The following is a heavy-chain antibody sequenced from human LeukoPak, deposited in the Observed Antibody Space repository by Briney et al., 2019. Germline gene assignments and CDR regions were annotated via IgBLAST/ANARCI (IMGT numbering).Heavy chain of an antibody. D-gene: IGHD1-26*01. V-gene: IGHV3-30-3*01. CDR1: GFTFSSYA. CDR3: ARESGTTTGTFDY. J-gene: IGHJ4*02. Sequence: GRSLRLSCAASGFTFSSYAMHWVRQAPGKGLEWVAVISYDGSNKYYADSVKGRFTISRDNSKNTLYLQMNSLRAEDTAVYYCARESGTTTGTFDYWGQGTLVTGSS. CDR2: ISYDGSNK.